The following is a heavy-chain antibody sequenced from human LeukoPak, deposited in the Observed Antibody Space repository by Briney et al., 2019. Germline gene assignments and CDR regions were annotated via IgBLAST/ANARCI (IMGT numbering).Heavy chain of an antibody. CDR2: LYSGGYT. CDR1: GFTVSNNY. V-gene: IGHV3-66*01. CDR3: ARETHGDLTY. Sequence: GGSLRLSCAASGFTVSNNYMSWVRQAPGKGLEWVSVLYSGGYTYYADSVKGRFTISRDNFKNTVYLQMNSLRAEDTAVYYCARETHGDLTYWGQGTLITVSS. D-gene: IGHD4-17*01. J-gene: IGHJ4*02.